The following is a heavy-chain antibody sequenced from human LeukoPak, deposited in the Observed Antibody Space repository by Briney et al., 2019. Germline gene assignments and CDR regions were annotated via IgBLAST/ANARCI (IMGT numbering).Heavy chain of an antibody. CDR1: GDSVSSNSAA. D-gene: IGHD1-1*01. Sequence: SQTLSLTCAISGDSVSSNSAAWNWIRQSPSRGLEWLGRTYYRSKWYNDYAVSVKSRITINPDTSKNQFSLQLNSVTPEDTAVYYCARERRDSVGYNWNVNRFDPWGQGTLVTVSS. V-gene: IGHV6-1*01. J-gene: IGHJ5*02. CDR3: ARERRDSVGYNWNVNRFDP. CDR2: TYYRSKWYN.